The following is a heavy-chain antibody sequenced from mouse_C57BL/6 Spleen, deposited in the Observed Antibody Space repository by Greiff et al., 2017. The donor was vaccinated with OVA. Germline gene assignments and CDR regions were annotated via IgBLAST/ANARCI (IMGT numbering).Heavy chain of an antibody. D-gene: IGHD1-1*01. J-gene: IGHJ1*03. CDR3: TRNPNYYGSSYWYFDV. Sequence: QVQLQQSGAELVRPGASVTLSCKASGYTFTDYEMHWVKQTPVHGLEWIGAIDPETGGTAYNQKFKGKAILTADKSSSTAYMELRSLTSEDSAVYYCTRNPNYYGSSYWYFDVWGTGTTVTVSS. CDR1: GYTFTDYE. V-gene: IGHV1-15*01. CDR2: IDPETGGT.